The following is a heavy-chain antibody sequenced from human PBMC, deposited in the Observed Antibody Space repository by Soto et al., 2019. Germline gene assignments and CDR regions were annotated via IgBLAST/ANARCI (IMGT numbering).Heavy chain of an antibody. CDR2: IYYSGSP. CDR3: AGLRYYDSSGAPSRFDP. Sequence: QVQLQESGPGLVKPSQTLSLTCTVSGGSISSGSYYWSWVRQHPGKGLECIGYIYYSGSPYYNPHHMRRSTISVDTSKNDFSLKLGSVTAADTAVYFCAGLRYYDSSGAPSRFDPWGQGTLVTVFS. CDR1: GGSISSGSYY. J-gene: IGHJ5*02. D-gene: IGHD3-22*01. V-gene: IGHV4-31*03.